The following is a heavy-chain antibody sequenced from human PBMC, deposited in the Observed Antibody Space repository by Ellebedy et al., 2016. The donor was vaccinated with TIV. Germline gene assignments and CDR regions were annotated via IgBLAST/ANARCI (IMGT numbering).Heavy chain of an antibody. Sequence: PGGFLRLSCAASGFSVSTNYINWVRQAPGKGLEFVSLIYSTGTKLYADSVKGRFTISRDNSQNTVYLQMNSLRAEDTARYYCATWPGLNSVWGQGTLVTVSS. V-gene: IGHV3-53*01. J-gene: IGHJ4*02. D-gene: IGHD1-14*01. CDR2: IYSTGTK. CDR3: ATWPGLNSV. CDR1: GFSVSTNY.